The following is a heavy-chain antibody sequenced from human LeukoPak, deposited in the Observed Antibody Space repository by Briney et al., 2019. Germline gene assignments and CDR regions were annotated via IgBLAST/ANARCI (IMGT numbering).Heavy chain of an antibody. CDR2: ISGDGANT. D-gene: IGHD7-27*01. J-gene: IGHJ4*02. V-gene: IGHV3-23*01. CDR1: GFTSSSYA. CDR3: AKDPFHWGTIYFDY. Sequence: GESLRISCAASGFTSSSYAMSWVRQAPGKGLEGVASISGDGANTNYAESVKGRFTISRDNSKNTLYLQMNSLTGEDTAIYYCAKDPFHWGTIYFDYWGQGALVTVSS.